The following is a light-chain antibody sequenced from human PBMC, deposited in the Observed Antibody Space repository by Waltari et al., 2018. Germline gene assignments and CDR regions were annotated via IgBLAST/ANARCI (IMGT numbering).Light chain of an antibody. J-gene: IGLJ1*01. CDR3: SSYTTSGTLV. Sequence: QSAPTQPASVSGSPGQSITISCTATSSYVGGYDFVSWHQQYPGKAPKVMIYGVNNRPSGVSNRFSGSKSGNTASLIISGLQADDEADYYCSSYTTSGTLVFGTGTKVTVL. CDR1: SSYVGGYDF. CDR2: GVN. V-gene: IGLV2-14*01.